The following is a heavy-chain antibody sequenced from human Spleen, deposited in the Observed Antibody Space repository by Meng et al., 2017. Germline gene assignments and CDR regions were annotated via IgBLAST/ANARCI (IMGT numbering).Heavy chain of an antibody. Sequence: SETLSLTCTVSGGSISSYYWSWIRQPPGKGLEWIGYIYYSGSTNYNPSLKSRVTISVDTSKSQFSLKLSSVTAADTAVYYCARGAHTYYYGSGTPNYYYYGMDVWGQGTTVTVSS. CDR2: IYYSGST. V-gene: IGHV4-59*01. D-gene: IGHD3-10*01. CDR3: ARGAHTYYYGSGTPNYYYYGMDV. J-gene: IGHJ6*02. CDR1: GGSISSYY.